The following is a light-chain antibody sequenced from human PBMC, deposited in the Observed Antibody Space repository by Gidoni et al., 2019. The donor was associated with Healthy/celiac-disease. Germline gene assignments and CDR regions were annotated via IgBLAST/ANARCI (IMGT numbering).Light chain of an antibody. CDR3: QQYNSYWT. CDR2: KAS. Sequence: RVTITCRASQSISSWLAWYQLKPGKAPKLLIYKASSLESGVPSRCSGSGSGTEFTLTSSSLQPDDFATYYCQQYNSYWTFGQGTKVEIK. V-gene: IGKV1-5*03. CDR1: QSISSW. J-gene: IGKJ1*01.